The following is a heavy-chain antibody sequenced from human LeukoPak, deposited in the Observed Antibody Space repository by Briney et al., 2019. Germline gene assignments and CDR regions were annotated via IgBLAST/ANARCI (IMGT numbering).Heavy chain of an antibody. J-gene: IGHJ6*02. Sequence: SETLSLTCAVYGGSFSGYYWGWVRQPPGKGLGWVGEINMSGSTNYNASLKSRLTISVDTSKNQFSLKLTSVTAADTAVYYCARIPYYDILTGYANYYYYGMDVWGQGTTVTVSS. V-gene: IGHV4-34*01. CDR1: GGSFSGYY. D-gene: IGHD3-9*01. CDR2: INMSGST. CDR3: ARIPYYDILTGYANYYYYGMDV.